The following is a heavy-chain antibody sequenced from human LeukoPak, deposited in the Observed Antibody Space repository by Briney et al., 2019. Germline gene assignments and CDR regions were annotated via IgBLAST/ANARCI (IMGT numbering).Heavy chain of an antibody. D-gene: IGHD3-9*01. CDR1: GGSISSHY. CDR3: SMLDILTGYYAYYFEY. V-gene: IGHV4-4*09. Sequence: SETLSLTCSVSGGSISSHYWSWIRQPPGKGLEWIGYIYTSGSTKYNPSLKSRVTISLDTSKNHSSLKLRSVTAADTAVFYCSMLDILTGYYAYYFEYWGQGTLVTASS. J-gene: IGHJ4*02. CDR2: IYTSGST.